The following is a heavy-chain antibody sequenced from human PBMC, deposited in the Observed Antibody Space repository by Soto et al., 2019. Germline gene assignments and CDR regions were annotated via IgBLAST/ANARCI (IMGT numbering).Heavy chain of an antibody. CDR2: ISSDGNNK. D-gene: IGHD2-21*02. Sequence: VQLVESGGGVVQPGRSLRLSCAASGFTFSNYAMHWVRQAPGKGLEWVTVISSDGNNKYYADSVKGRFTISRDNSKNALYLQVISLRAEDTAVDYCARERRGGNSGYYLDYWGQGTRVTVSS. J-gene: IGHJ4*02. CDR1: GFTFSNYA. CDR3: ARERRGGNSGYYLDY. V-gene: IGHV3-30-3*01.